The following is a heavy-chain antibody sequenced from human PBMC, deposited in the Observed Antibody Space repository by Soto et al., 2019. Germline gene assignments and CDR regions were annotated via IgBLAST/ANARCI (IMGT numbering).Heavy chain of an antibody. Sequence: SETLSLTCAVSGDSISRSVWWTWVRQSPGKGLEWIGDAYHTGNTNYSPSLRARVTITVDKSKNLFSLKLSSVTAADTAVYYCARARPLQWLRFARYYFDYWGQGTRVTVS. V-gene: IGHV4-4*02. J-gene: IGHJ4*02. CDR3: ARARPLQWLRFARYYFDY. CDR2: AYHTGNT. CDR1: GDSISRSVW. D-gene: IGHD5-12*01.